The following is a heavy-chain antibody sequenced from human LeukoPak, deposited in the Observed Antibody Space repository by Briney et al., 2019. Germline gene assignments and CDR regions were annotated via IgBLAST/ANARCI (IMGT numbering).Heavy chain of an antibody. CDR2: ISASSVST. CDR3: AAGGAFDI. CDR1: GFSFRTYA. Sequence: GGSLRLSCAASGFSFRTYAMTWVRQAPGKGLEWVSGISASSVSTHYADSVKGRFTISRDNSKNTLYLQMNSLRAEDTAIYYCAAGGAFDIWGQGTMVTVSS. J-gene: IGHJ3*02. D-gene: IGHD3-16*01. V-gene: IGHV3-23*01.